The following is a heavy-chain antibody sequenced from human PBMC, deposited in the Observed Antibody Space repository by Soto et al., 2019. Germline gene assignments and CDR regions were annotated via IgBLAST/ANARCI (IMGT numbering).Heavy chain of an antibody. CDR1: GGSISSYY. D-gene: IGHD5-12*01. V-gene: IGHV4-4*07. CDR3: ARGSTDSGYDRGAWFDP. J-gene: IGHJ5*02. Sequence: GPGPRTSSETLSLTCTVSGGSISSYYWTWIRQPAGKGLEWIGRISTSGATNYNPSLKSRVTISVDTSKNQFSLKLSSVTAADTAVYYCARGSTDSGYDRGAWFDPWGQGTLVTVSS. CDR2: ISTSGAT.